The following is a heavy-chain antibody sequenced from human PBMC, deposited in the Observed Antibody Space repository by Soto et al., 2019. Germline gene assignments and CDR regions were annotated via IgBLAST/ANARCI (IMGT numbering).Heavy chain of an antibody. D-gene: IGHD2-15*01. Sequence: GGSLRLSCAASGFTFSNAWINWVRQAPGKGLEWVGRIKSKTDGGTTDYAAPVKGRFTISRDDSKNTLYLQMNSLKTEDTAVYYCTPIYCSGGSCYDYWGQGTLVTVSS. CDR3: TPIYCSGGSCYDY. J-gene: IGHJ4*02. CDR2: IKSKTDGGTT. CDR1: GFTFSNAW. V-gene: IGHV3-15*07.